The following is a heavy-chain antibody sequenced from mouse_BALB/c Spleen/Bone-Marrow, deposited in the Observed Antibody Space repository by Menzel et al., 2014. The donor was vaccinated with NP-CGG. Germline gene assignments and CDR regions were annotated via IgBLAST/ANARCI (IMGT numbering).Heavy chain of an antibody. CDR3: ARLDGYYVAMDY. J-gene: IGHJ4*01. CDR2: IYPYNGGT. D-gene: IGHD2-3*01. V-gene: IGHV1S29*02. Sequence: EVQLQESGPELVKPGASVKISCKASGYTFTDYNMHWVKQSHGKSLEWIGYIYPYNGGTGYNQKFKSKATLTVDNSSSTAYMELRSLTSEDSAVYYCARLDGYYVAMDYWGQGTPVTVSS. CDR1: GYTFTDYN.